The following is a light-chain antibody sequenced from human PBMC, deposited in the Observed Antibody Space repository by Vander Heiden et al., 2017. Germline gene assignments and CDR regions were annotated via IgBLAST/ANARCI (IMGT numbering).Light chain of an antibody. J-gene: IGKJ4*01. CDR3: RQRDERFS. CDR1: RDIRTY. Sequence: DIQLSQSPPSLPASVGDRVTITCRSSRDIRTYLNWYHQKRGKSPKLLIYSASTVHSEVPTRLSGSGSATHFTLTMNGLQVDDVGTYFCRQRDERFSFGAGTQV. V-gene: IGKV1-39*01. CDR2: SAS.